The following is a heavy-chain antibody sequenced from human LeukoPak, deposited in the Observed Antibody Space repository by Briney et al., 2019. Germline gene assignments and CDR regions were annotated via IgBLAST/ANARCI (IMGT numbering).Heavy chain of an antibody. D-gene: IGHD6-19*01. CDR2: IYYTGST. CDR1: GGSISRSGYY. CDR3: VRGRYSSGWFKDKNWFDP. Sequence: PSETLSLTCTVSGGSISRSGYYWGWIRQPPGKGLEWIGSIYYTGSTYYNPSLKSRVTMSVDTSKNQFSLNLSSVTAADTAVYYCVRGRYSSGWFKDKNWFDPWGQGIPVTVSS. J-gene: IGHJ5*02. V-gene: IGHV4-39*02.